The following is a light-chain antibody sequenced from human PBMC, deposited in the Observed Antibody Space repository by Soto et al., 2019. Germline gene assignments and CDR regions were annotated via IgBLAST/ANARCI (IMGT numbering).Light chain of an antibody. J-gene: IGKJ1*01. CDR1: HTVSSY. CDR3: QQYGSSPRWT. Sequence: IVLTQSPATLSLSPGERATLSCRTRHTVSSYLSWYQHKPGQAPRLLIYGASNRATGIPARFSGSGSGTDFTLTISRLEPEDFAVYYCQQYGSSPRWTFGQGTKVDIK. V-gene: IGKV3-20*01. CDR2: GAS.